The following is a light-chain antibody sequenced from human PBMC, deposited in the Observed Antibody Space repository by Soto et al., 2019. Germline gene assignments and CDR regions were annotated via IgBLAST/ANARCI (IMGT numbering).Light chain of an antibody. Sequence: SYELTQPPSVSVSPGQTASITCSGEKLGDKYACWYQQKPGQSPMLVIYQDSKRPSGIPERFSGSNSGNTATLTISGTQAMDEDDYYCQAWDNSSVVFGGGTKVTVL. CDR2: QDS. CDR3: QAWDNSSVV. V-gene: IGLV3-1*01. J-gene: IGLJ2*01. CDR1: KLGDKY.